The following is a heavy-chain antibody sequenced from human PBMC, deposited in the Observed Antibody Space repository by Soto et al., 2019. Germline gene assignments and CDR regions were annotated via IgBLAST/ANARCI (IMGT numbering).Heavy chain of an antibody. V-gene: IGHV1-18*01. J-gene: IGHJ6*03. CDR2: ISAYNGNT. Sequence: QDQLVQSGVEVKKPGASVKVSCKASGYSFTNYGITWVRQAPGQGFEWMGWISAYNGNTNYAQKFQGRVTLTTDAYTSTAYLELRRLRSDDTAVYYCARDRGVAPPVAGNTHYYYYMDVWGKGTTVTVSS. D-gene: IGHD6-19*01. CDR3: ARDRGVAPPVAGNTHYYYYMDV. CDR1: GYSFTNYG.